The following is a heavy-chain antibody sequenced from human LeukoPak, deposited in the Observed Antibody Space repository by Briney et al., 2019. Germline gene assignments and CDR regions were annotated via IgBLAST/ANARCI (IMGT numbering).Heavy chain of an antibody. CDR1: GFTFSSYA. CDR2: ISYDGSNK. CDR3: AKGRCSSTSCLFDY. Sequence: GRSLRLSCAASGFTFSSYAMHWVRQAPGKGLEWVAVISYDGSNKYYADSVKGRFTISRDNSKNTLYLQMNSLRAEDTAVYYCAKGRCSSTSCLFDYWGQGTLVTVSS. D-gene: IGHD2-2*01. V-gene: IGHV3-30-3*01. J-gene: IGHJ4*02.